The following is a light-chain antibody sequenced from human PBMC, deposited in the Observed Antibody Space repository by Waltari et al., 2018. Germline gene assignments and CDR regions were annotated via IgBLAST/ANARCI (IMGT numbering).Light chain of an antibody. V-gene: IGKV3-20*01. Sequence: DIVLTQSPGTLSLSPGERAPLSCRASRSVSYNYLAWYQQKPGQAPRLLIYAASSRATGIPDRFSGSGSGTDFTLTITRVEPEDFAVYYCQQYGRSPWTFGQGTKVDIK. CDR3: QQYGRSPWT. CDR1: RSVSYNY. J-gene: IGKJ1*01. CDR2: AAS.